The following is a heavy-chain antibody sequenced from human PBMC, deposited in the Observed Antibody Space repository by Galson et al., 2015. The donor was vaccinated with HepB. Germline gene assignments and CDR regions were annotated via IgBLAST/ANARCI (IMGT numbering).Heavy chain of an antibody. D-gene: IGHD2-2*01. CDR1: GFTFDDYA. Sequence: SLRLSCAASGFTFDDYAMHWVRQAPGKGLEWVSGISWNSGSIGYADSVKGRFTISRDNAKNSLYLQMNSLRAEDTALYYCARRYCSSTSCASDAFDIWGQGTMVTVSS. J-gene: IGHJ3*02. V-gene: IGHV3-9*01. CDR3: ARRYCSSTSCASDAFDI. CDR2: ISWNSGSI.